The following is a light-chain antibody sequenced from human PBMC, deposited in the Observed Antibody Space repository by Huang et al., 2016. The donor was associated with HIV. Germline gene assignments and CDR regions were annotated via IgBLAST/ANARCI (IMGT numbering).Light chain of an antibody. Sequence: EIVMTQSPATLSVSPGKRATLSCRTNKNIGTTLAWYQQKPGQAPRLLIYGASTRDPGIPDRFSGRGSGTEFSLTISSLQSEDLAVYYCQQYNNWPPVTFGRGTRLEI. CDR1: KNIGTT. CDR3: QQYNNWPPVT. V-gene: IGKV3-15*01. CDR2: GAS. J-gene: IGKJ5*01.